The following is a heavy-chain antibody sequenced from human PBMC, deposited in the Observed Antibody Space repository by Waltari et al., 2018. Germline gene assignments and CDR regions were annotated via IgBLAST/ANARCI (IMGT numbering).Heavy chain of an antibody. CDR1: GFTFSSYA. CDR3: ARPSGAYYYYGMDV. Sequence: QVQLVESGGGVVQPGRSLRLSCAASGFTFSSYAMHWVRQAPGKGLEWVAVIPYYGIKKYYADSVKGRFTISRDKSKNTLYLQMNSLRAEDTAVYYCARPSGAYYYYGMDVWGQGTTVTVSS. CDR2: IPYYGIKK. D-gene: IGHD3-10*01. J-gene: IGHJ6*02. V-gene: IGHV3-30*01.